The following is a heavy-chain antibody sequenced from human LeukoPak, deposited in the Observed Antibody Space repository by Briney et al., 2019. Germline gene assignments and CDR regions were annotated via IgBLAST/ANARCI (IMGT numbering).Heavy chain of an antibody. V-gene: IGHV1-69*05. J-gene: IGHJ6*02. Sequence: ASVKVSCKASGGTFSSYAISWVRQAPGQGLEWMGGIIPIFGTANYAQKFQGRVTMTRNTSISTAYMELSSLRSEDTAVYYCARTTAYYYYGMDVWGQGTTVTVSS. CDR1: GGTFSSYA. CDR3: ARTTAYYYYGMDV. D-gene: IGHD4-17*01. CDR2: IIPIFGTA.